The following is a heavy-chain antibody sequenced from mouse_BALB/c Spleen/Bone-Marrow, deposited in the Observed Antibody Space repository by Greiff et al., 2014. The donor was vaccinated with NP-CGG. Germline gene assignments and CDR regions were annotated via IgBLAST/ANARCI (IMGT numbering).Heavy chain of an antibody. CDR1: GFNIKHTY. Sequence: VQLQQSGSELVKPGASVKLSCAASGFNIKHTYMHWVKQRPEQGLEWIGRIDPANGDTKYDPKFQGKATITADTSSNTAYLQLSSLTSEDTAVYYCTRPSFYYGSSYWYFDVWGAGTTVTVSS. CDR3: TRPSFYYGSSYWYFDV. V-gene: IGHV14-3*02. J-gene: IGHJ1*01. D-gene: IGHD1-1*01. CDR2: IDPANGDT.